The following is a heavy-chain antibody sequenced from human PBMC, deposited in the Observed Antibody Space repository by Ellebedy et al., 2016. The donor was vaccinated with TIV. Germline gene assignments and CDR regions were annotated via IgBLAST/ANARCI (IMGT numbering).Heavy chain of an antibody. V-gene: IGHV3-7*03. CDR3: ARGRSFN. D-gene: IGHD3-10*01. CDR2: IKQDGSET. Sequence: GESLKISCAASGFTFSSNWMSWVRQTPGKGLEWVPYIKQDGSETYYVDSVKGRFTISRDNAKKPLYLQMNSLRAEDTAVYYCARGRSFNWGQGTLVTVSS. CDR1: GFTFSSNW. J-gene: IGHJ4*02.